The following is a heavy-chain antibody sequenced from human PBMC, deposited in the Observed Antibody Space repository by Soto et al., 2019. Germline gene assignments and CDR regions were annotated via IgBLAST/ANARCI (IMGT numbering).Heavy chain of an antibody. CDR3: ARTYYYRSGTYFAWFDP. J-gene: IGHJ5*02. CDR2: IKHSGGT. V-gene: IGHV4-34*01. CDR1: GGSFSGYY. D-gene: IGHD3-10*01. Sequence: QVRLKQRGAGLLKPSETLSLTCDVYGGSFSGYYWSWIRQSPGKGLEWIGQIKHSGGTNYNPLLKSRVTISVDTPRNQFSLTLSSVTAADTAVYFCARTYYYRSGTYFAWFDPWGQGTLVTVSS.